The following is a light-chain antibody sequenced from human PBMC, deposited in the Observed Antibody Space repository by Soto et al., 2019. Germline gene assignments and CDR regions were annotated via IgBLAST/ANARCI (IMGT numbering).Light chain of an antibody. Sequence: DILVTQSPSSLSASIGDRVTITCQESQTISSSINWYQQKPGKAPKLLIYAASILQSGITSRFSGFGSVTYFTLTVSSLKPEDFGIYFCQQTYSTPLSIGGGTKMEIK. CDR2: AAS. J-gene: IGKJ4*01. CDR1: QTISSS. V-gene: IGKV1-39*01. CDR3: QQTYSTPLS.